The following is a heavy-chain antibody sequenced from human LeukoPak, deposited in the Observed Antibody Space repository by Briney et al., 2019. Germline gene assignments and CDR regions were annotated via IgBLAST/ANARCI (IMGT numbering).Heavy chain of an antibody. D-gene: IGHD3-22*01. Sequence: GGSLRLSWAASGFTFSLHAMTWVRQAPGKGLEWVSRISGSGGSTYYADSVKGRFTISRDNSKNTLSLQMNSLRAEDTAVYYCAKGHYDTGTFGAFDIWGQGTMVTVSS. J-gene: IGHJ3*02. CDR1: GFTFSLHA. CDR2: ISGSGGST. CDR3: AKGHYDTGTFGAFDI. V-gene: IGHV3-23*01.